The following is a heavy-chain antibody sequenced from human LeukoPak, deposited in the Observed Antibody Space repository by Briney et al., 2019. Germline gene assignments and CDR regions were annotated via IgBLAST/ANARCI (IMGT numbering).Heavy chain of an antibody. V-gene: IGHV4-34*01. CDR3: ARKTMIVVVNWFDP. Sequence: PETLSLTCAVYGVSFSGYYWSWIRQPPGKGLEWIGEINHSGSTNYNPSLKSRVTISVDTSKNQFSLKLSSVTAADTAVYYCARKTMIVVVNWFDPWGQGTLVTVSS. J-gene: IGHJ5*02. CDR2: INHSGST. CDR1: GVSFSGYY. D-gene: IGHD3-22*01.